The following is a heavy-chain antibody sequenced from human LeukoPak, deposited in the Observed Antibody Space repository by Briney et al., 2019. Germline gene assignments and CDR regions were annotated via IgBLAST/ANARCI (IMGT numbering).Heavy chain of an antibody. J-gene: IGHJ3*02. Sequence: SETLSLTCTVSGGSISSYYWSWIRQPPGKGLEWIGYIYYSGRTNYNPSLKSRVTISVDTSKNQFSLKLSSVTAADTAVYYCARYVVVTATWDAFDIWGQGTMVTVSS. CDR3: ARYVVVTATWDAFDI. CDR1: GGSISSYY. D-gene: IGHD2-21*02. CDR2: IYYSGRT. V-gene: IGHV4-59*01.